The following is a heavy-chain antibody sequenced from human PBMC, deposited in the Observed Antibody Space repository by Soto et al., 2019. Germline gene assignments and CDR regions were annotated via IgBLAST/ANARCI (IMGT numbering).Heavy chain of an antibody. CDR1: GFTFDDYA. Sequence: GGSLRLSCTASGFTFDDYAMHWVLQAPGRGLEWVSGITWNSGNIAYADSVKGRFTIARDDDNNSLYLQMNSLRPEDTALYYCVKDSYADFHRVVSTAEYFFDYWGHGTLVTVSS. J-gene: IGHJ4*01. D-gene: IGHD2-15*01. CDR3: VKDSYADFHRVVSTAEYFFDY. CDR2: ITWNSGNI. V-gene: IGHV3-9*01.